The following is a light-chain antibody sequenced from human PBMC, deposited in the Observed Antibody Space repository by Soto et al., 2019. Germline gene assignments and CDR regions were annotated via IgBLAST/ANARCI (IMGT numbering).Light chain of an antibody. CDR2: DDS. CDR1: TIGSKS. Sequence: SYELTQPPSVSVAPGQTARITCGGNTIGSKSVHWYQQKPGQAPVLVVYDDSDRPSGIPERFSGSNSGNTATLTISRVEAGDEADYYCQVWDSSSDLWVFGGGTKLTVL. J-gene: IGLJ3*02. CDR3: QVWDSSSDLWV. V-gene: IGLV3-21*02.